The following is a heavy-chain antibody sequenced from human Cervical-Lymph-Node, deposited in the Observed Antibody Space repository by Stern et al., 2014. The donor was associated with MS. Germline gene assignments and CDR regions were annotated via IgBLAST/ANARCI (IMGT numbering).Heavy chain of an antibody. V-gene: IGHV1-2*02. CDR2: INPNSGGT. Sequence: VQLEESGAEVKKPGASVTVSCKGSGYSFSAYYIYWVRQAPGQGLEWMGWINPNSGGTNYAQKFQGRVTMTRDTSISTAYMEMSSLTSDDTALYYCLEGGYRNWGQGTLVTVSS. CDR3: LEGGYRN. D-gene: IGHD3-22*01. J-gene: IGHJ4*02. CDR1: GYSFSAYY.